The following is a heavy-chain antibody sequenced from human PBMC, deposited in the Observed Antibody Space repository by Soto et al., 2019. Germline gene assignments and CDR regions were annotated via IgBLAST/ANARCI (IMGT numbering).Heavy chain of an antibody. D-gene: IGHD3-10*01. CDR3: ARDRGYYYGSGFDAFDI. J-gene: IGHJ3*02. CDR1: GFTFSSYW. V-gene: IGHV3-7*01. CDR2: IKQDGSEK. Sequence: LRLSCAASGFTFSSYWMSWVRQAPGQGLEWVANIKQDGSEKYYVDSVKGRFTISRDNAKNSLYLQMNSLRAEDTAVYYCARDRGYYYGSGFDAFDIWGQGTMVTVSS.